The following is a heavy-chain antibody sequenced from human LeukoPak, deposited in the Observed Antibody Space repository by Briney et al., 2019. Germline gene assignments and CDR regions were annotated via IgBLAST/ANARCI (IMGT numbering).Heavy chain of an antibody. CDR3: ARDPLIAVAGTKFHYGMDV. Sequence: ASVKVSCKASGYTFTGYYMHWVRQAPGQGLEWMGWINPNSGGTNYAQKFQGRVTMTRDTSISTAYMELSRLRSDDTAVYYCARDPLIAVAGTKFHYGMDVWGQGTTVTVSS. D-gene: IGHD6-19*01. CDR1: GYTFTGYY. CDR2: INPNSGGT. J-gene: IGHJ6*02. V-gene: IGHV1-2*02.